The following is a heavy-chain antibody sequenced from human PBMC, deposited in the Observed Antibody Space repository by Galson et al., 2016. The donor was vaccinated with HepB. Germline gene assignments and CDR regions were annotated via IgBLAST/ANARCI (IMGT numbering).Heavy chain of an antibody. CDR1: GGSIRSNRYY. CDR3: ARHAMRATAAGPGYFDF. D-gene: IGHD6-13*01. Sequence: SETLSLTCYVSGGSIRSNRYYWSWIRQPPGKGLEWIGSIYNSGTTYYSPSLKSRILMSVDTSNNHFSLKLRSLTAPDPAVYYSARHAMRATAAGPGYFDFWGQGKPVTVSS. J-gene: IGHJ4*02. CDR2: IYNSGTT. V-gene: IGHV4-39*01.